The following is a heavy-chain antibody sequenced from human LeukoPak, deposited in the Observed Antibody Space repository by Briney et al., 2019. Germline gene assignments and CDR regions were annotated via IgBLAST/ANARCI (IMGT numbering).Heavy chain of an antibody. CDR1: GGSISSYY. Sequence: SETLSLTCTVSGGSISSYYWSWIRQPARKGLEWIGRIYTSGSTNYNPSLKSRVTMSVDTSKNQFSLKLSSVTAADTAVYYCARSGHTDFWSGWWFDPWGQGTLVTVSS. CDR2: IYTSGST. J-gene: IGHJ5*02. D-gene: IGHD3-3*01. CDR3: ARSGHTDFWSGWWFDP. V-gene: IGHV4-4*07.